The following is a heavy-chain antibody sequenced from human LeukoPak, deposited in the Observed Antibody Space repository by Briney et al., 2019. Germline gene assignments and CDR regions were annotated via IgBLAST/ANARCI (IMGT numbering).Heavy chain of an antibody. J-gene: IGHJ4*02. V-gene: IGHV3-21*01. CDR3: ARDSGYSYGYGRDY. D-gene: IGHD5-18*01. CDR2: ISSSSNYM. CDR1: GFTVSRNY. Sequence: GGSLRLSCAASGFTVSRNYMSWVRQAPGKGLEWVSSISSSSNYMYYADSVKGRFTISRDNAKNSVYLQMNSLRAEDTAVYYCARDSGYSYGYGRDYWGQGTLVTVSS.